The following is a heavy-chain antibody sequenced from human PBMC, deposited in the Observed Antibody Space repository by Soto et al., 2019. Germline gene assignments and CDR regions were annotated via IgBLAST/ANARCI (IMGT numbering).Heavy chain of an antibody. V-gene: IGHV3-30-3*01. D-gene: IGHD6-6*01. CDR2: ISYDGSKK. J-gene: IGHJ4*02. CDR3: ATEDMPAARTTPPI. Sequence: GGSLRLSCAASGFTFSSYSMHWVRQAPGKGLEWVAVISYDGSKKYYADSVKGRFTISRDNSKNTLYLQMNSLRPEDTAVYYCATEDMPAARTTPPIWSLRTLVIVSS. CDR1: GFTFSSYS.